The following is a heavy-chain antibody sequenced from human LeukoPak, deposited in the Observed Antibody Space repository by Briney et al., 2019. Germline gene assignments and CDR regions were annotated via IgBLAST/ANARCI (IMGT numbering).Heavy chain of an antibody. D-gene: IGHD2-2*01. CDR3: ARDVWGSTSCS. CDR2: MYSSGST. CDR1: GGSISSYS. Sequence: SETLSLTCTVSGGSISSYSWSWIRQPAGKGLEWIGRMYSSGSTYYNPSLKSRVTISVDRSKNQFSLKLSSVTAADTAVYYCARDVWGSTSCSWGKGTTVTVSS. V-gene: IGHV4-4*07. J-gene: IGHJ6*04.